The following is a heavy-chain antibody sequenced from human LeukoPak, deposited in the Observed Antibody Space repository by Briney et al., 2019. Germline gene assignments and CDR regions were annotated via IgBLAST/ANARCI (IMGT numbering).Heavy chain of an antibody. CDR2: ISYDGSKK. CDR3: ASESVSGTFGGGGMDV. V-gene: IGHV3-30*04. Sequence: GGSLRLSCVGSGFTFSNYAMHWVRQAPGKGLEWVAIISYDGSKKYFADSVKVRFTISRDNSKKTVSLQMNSLRTEDTAVYYCASESVSGTFGGGGMDVWGLGTTVTVSS. J-gene: IGHJ6*02. CDR1: GFTFSNYA. D-gene: IGHD3-16*01.